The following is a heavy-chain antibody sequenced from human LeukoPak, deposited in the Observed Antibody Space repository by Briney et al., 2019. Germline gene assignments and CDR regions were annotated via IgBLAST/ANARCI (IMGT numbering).Heavy chain of an antibody. Sequence: PSETLSLTCAVYGGSFSGYYWSWIRQPPGKGLEWIGEINHSGSTNYNPSLKSRVTISVDTSKNQFSLKLSSVTAADTAVYYCARDRGPKYSGSYDEPECDYWGQGTLVTVSS. V-gene: IGHV4-34*01. CDR3: ARDRGPKYSGSYDEPECDY. D-gene: IGHD1-26*01. CDR1: GGSFSGYY. J-gene: IGHJ4*02. CDR2: INHSGST.